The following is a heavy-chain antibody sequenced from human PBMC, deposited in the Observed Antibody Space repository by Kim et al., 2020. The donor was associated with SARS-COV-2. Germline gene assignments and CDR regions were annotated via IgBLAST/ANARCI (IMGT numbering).Heavy chain of an antibody. CDR2: IYTSGST. D-gene: IGHD2-2*01. J-gene: IGHJ5*02. Sequence: SETLSLTCTVSGGSISSGSYYWSWIRQPAGKGLEWIGRIYTSGSTNYNPSLKSRVTISVDTSKNQFSLKLSSVTAADTAVYYCARAVIEVGYCSSTSCYVVLDNWFDPWGQGTLVTVSS. CDR1: GGSISSGSYY. V-gene: IGHV4-61*02. CDR3: ARAVIEVGYCSSTSCYVVLDNWFDP.